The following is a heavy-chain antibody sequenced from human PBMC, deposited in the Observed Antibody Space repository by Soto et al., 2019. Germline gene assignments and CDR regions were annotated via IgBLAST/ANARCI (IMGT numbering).Heavy chain of an antibody. CDR2: ISYDGSSK. D-gene: IGHD3-10*01. CDR3: SRGLQLPDYFDY. CDR1: GFTFRTYV. Sequence: GGSLRLSCEASGFTFRTYVIYWVRQAPGRGLEWVAVISYDGSSKYFADSVKGRFTISRDNSKDTMYLQMNSLRPEDTAVYYCSRGLQLPDYFDYWGQGTLVTVSS. V-gene: IGHV3-30-3*01. J-gene: IGHJ4*02.